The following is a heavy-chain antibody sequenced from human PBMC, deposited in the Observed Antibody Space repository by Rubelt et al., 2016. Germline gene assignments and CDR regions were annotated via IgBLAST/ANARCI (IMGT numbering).Heavy chain of an antibody. J-gene: IGHJ6*03. D-gene: IGHD2-21*01. CDR2: INTNSGDP. CDR3: ARGGEARGYYHDYYMDV. CDR1: GYTFTGYY. Sequence: QVRLVQSGAEVRKPGASVKASCWTSGYTFTGYYIHWIRQAPGQGLEWMGWINTNSGDPNYAEKFQGRVAVTTDASVTSAFMERGSLKSGDTALYCCARGGEARGYYHDYYMDVWGKGTTVTVSS. V-gene: IGHV1-2*02.